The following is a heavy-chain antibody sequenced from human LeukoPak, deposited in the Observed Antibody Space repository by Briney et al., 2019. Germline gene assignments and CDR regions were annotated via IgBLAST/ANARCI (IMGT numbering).Heavy chain of an antibody. CDR1: GFTFSSYE. D-gene: IGHD3-9*01. CDR2: ISSSSSTI. J-gene: IGHJ5*02. CDR3: ARDALQLTGNYVTRWWFDP. Sequence: GGSLRLSCAASGFTFSSYEMNWVRQAPGKGLEWVSYISSSSSTIYYADSVRGRFTISRDNARNSLYLQMNSLSAEDTAFYYCARDALQLTGNYVTRWWFDPWGQGTLVTVSS. V-gene: IGHV3-48*03.